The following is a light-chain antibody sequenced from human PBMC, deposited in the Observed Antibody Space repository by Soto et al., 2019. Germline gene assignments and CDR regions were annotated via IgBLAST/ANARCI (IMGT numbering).Light chain of an antibody. CDR2: DAS. Sequence: DIQMTQSPSTLSASVGDRVTITCRASQTITRWLDWYQQKPGKAPKVLIYDASSLESGVPSRFSGSGSGTEFTLSISILQPEDSATYYCQQYNSYSTTFGQGTKVEIK. V-gene: IGKV1-5*01. CDR1: QTITRW. CDR3: QQYNSYSTT. J-gene: IGKJ1*01.